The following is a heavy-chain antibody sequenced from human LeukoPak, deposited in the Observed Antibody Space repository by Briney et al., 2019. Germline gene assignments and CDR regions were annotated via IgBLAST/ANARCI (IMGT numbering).Heavy chain of an antibody. CDR2: IYYSGGT. J-gene: IGHJ4*02. CDR1: GGSISSYY. D-gene: IGHD1-26*01. Sequence: PSETLSLTCTVSGGSISSYYWSWLRQPPGKGLEWIGYIYYSGGTNYNPSLKSRVTISVDTSKNQFSLKLSSVTAADTAVYYCARVGGSYFEYFDYWGQGTLVTVSS. V-gene: IGHV4-59*01. CDR3: ARVGGSYFEYFDY.